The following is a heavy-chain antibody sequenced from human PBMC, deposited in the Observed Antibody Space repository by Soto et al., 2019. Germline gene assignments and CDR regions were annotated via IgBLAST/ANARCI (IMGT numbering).Heavy chain of an antibody. Sequence: RASVKVSCKAAGGTSSSYTISWVRQAPGQGLEWMGRIIPILGIANHAQKFQGRVTITADESTSTAYMELSSLRSEDTAVYYCARESAYCGGDCYPNWFDPW. CDR2: IIPILGIA. J-gene: IGHJ5*02. V-gene: IGHV1-69*04. D-gene: IGHD2-21*02. CDR1: GGTSSSYT. CDR3: ARESAYCGGDCYPNWFDP.